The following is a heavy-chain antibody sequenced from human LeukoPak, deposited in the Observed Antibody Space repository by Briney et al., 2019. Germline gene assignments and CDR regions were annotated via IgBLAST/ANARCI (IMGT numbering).Heavy chain of an antibody. CDR1: GFTFSSYA. Sequence: GRSLRLSCAASGFTFSSYAMHWVRQAPGKGLEWVAVISCDGSNKYYADSVKGRFTISRDNSKNTLYLQMNSLRAEDTAVYYCARTKGDYYDSSGYYSSRGDYFDYWGQGTLVTVSS. CDR2: ISCDGSNK. V-gene: IGHV3-30-3*01. J-gene: IGHJ4*02. D-gene: IGHD3-22*01. CDR3: ARTKGDYYDSSGYYSSRGDYFDY.